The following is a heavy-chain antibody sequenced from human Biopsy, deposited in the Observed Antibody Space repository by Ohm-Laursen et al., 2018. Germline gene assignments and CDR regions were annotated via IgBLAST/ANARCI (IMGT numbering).Heavy chain of an antibody. D-gene: IGHD2/OR15-2a*01. CDR1: GGPFNNHA. CDR2: SIPMLGIA. CDR3: ARTSIMDV. Sequence: ASVKVSCKASGGPFNNHAFSWVRQAPGQGLEWMGRSIPMLGIANYAQKFQDRLTITSDKFTRTAYMELSSLRSEDTTVYYCARTSIMDVWGQGTTVTVSS. J-gene: IGHJ6*02. V-gene: IGHV1-69*04.